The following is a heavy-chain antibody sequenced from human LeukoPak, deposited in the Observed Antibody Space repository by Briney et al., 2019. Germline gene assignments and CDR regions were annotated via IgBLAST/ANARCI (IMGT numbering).Heavy chain of an antibody. CDR2: INPSGGST. V-gene: IGHV1-46*01. CDR1: GYTFTSYY. J-gene: IGHJ4*02. Sequence: GASVKVSCKASGYTFTSYYMHWVRQAPGQGLEWMGIINPSGGSTSYAQKFQGRVTMTRDMSTSTVYMELSSLRSEDTAVYYCARGDEADYYDSSGHYDDYWGQGTLVTVSS. CDR3: ARGDEADYYDSSGHYDDY. D-gene: IGHD3-22*01.